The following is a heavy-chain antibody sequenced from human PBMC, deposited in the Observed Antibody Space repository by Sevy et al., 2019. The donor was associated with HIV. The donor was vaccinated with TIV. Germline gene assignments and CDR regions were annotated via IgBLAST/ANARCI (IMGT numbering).Heavy chain of an antibody. CDR2: IKQDGSEK. V-gene: IGHV3-7*01. D-gene: IGHD6-13*01. J-gene: IGHJ6*02. CDR3: ARIGEVAGAGPKPYYYYGMDV. CDR1: GFTFSSYW. Sequence: GGSLRLSCAASGFTFSSYWMSWVRQAPGKGLEWVANIKQDGSEKYYVDSVKGRFTISRDNAKNSLYLQMNSLRAEDTAVYYCARIGEVAGAGPKPYYYYGMDVWGQGTTVTISS.